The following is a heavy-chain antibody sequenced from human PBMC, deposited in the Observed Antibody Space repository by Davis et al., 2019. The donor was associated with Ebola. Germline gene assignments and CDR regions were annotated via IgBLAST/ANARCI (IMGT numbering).Heavy chain of an antibody. V-gene: IGHV3-7*01. Sequence: PGGSLRLSCAASGFTFSSYSMNWVRQAPGKGLEWVASMRQDGGDIYYVDYVKGRFTISRDNARNSLYLQMNSLRPEDTAVYYCARSWEGFTWGQGTLVTVSS. CDR1: GFTFSSYS. J-gene: IGHJ5*02. CDR3: ARSWEGFT. CDR2: MRQDGGDI. D-gene: IGHD1-26*01.